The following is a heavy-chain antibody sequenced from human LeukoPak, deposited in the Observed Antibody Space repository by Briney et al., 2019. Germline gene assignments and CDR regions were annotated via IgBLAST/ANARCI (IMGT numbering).Heavy chain of an antibody. D-gene: IGHD1-26*01. CDR3: ARDTGNFDVDY. CDR2: ILYSGST. Sequence: SETLSLTCTVSGGSISSSGAYWGWIRQFPGKGLEWMGSILYSGSTYYIPSLKSRLTISADTSKNQFSLKLSSVTAADTAVYYCARDTGNFDVDYWGQGTLVTVSS. V-gene: IGHV4-39*01. J-gene: IGHJ4*02. CDR1: GGSISSSGAY.